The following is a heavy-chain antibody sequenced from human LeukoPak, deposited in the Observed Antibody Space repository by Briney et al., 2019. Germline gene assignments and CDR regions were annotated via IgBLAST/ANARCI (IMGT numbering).Heavy chain of an antibody. D-gene: IGHD4-23*01. CDR2: IDRDGSRI. V-gene: IGHV3-74*01. CDR3: VRGNDYGGPHY. Sequence: GGSLRLSCAASGFTFSSYGMHWVRQAPGKGLVWVSRIDRDGSRINYADSVKGRFSISRDNGKNTLFLQMNSLRAEDAAVYYCVRGNDYGGPHYWGQGTLVTVSS. CDR1: GFTFSSYG. J-gene: IGHJ4*02.